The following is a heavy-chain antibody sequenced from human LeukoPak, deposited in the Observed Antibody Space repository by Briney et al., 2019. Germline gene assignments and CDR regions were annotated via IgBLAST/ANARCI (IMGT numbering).Heavy chain of an antibody. Sequence: PGGSLRLSCAASEFTFNSYGMHWVRQAPGKGLEWVAFIRYDGSNKYCADSVKGRFTISRDNSKHTLYLQMNSLRPEDMALYYCARDPRGPTKYDRSDRDTFDHWGQGTQVTVSS. CDR1: EFTFNSYG. CDR2: IRYDGSNK. CDR3: ARDPRGPTKYDRSDRDTFDH. J-gene: IGHJ4*02. V-gene: IGHV3-30*02. D-gene: IGHD3-22*01.